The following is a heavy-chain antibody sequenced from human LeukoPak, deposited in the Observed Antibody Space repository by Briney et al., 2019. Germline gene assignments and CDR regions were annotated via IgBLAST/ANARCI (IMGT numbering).Heavy chain of an antibody. V-gene: IGHV3-23*01. CDR3: AKNKWERSGAFDI. D-gene: IGHD1-26*01. Sequence: GGSLRLSCAASGFTFSKNAMSWVRQAPGKGLEWVSAMSGSGDSSYYADSVKGRFTISRDISKNTLYLQMNSLGVEDTAVYYCAKNKWERSGAFDIWGQGTMVTVSS. CDR1: GFTFSKNA. CDR2: MSGSGDSS. J-gene: IGHJ3*02.